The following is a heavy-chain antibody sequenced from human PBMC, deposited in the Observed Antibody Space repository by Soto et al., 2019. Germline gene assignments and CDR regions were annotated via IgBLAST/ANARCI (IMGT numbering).Heavy chain of an antibody. Sequence: ASLNRSCKVSGYTFTSYAMHWLRQAPGQGLEWLGMINPIGGSTSYAQKFQGRVTMTKDTSTSTVYMGLRSLRSEVTAGYDDARRYDRNTEFAYWGQGTLVTAPQ. CDR1: GYTFTSYA. CDR3: ARRYDRNTEFAY. D-gene: IGHD3-3*01. CDR2: INPIGGST. J-gene: IGHJ4*02. V-gene: IGHV1-46*01.